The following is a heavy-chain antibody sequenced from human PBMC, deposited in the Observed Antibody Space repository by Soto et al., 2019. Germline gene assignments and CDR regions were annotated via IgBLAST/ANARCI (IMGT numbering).Heavy chain of an antibody. CDR2: ISYDGSNK. V-gene: IGHV3-30*03. J-gene: IGHJ4*02. CDR1: GFTFSSYG. CDR3: ARLRGAAATDY. D-gene: IGHD1-26*01. Sequence: GGSLRLSCAASGFTFSSYGMHWVRQAPGKGLEWVAVISYDGSNKYYADSVKGRFTISRDNSKNTLYLQMNSLRAEDTAVYYCARLRGAAATDYWGQGTLVTVSS.